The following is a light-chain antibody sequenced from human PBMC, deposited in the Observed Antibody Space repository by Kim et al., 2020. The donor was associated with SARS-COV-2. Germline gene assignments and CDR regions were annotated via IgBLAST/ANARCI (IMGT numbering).Light chain of an antibody. CDR1: QGIRNY. CDR2: AAS. V-gene: IGKV1-27*01. J-gene: IGKJ4*01. Sequence: DIQMTQSPSSLPASVGDRVTITCRASQGIRNYLAWYQQKPGKVPKLLIFAASTLQSGVPSRFSGSGSGTDFTLTISNLQPEDVATYYCHKYNSVPLTFGGGTKVDIK. CDR3: HKYNSVPLT.